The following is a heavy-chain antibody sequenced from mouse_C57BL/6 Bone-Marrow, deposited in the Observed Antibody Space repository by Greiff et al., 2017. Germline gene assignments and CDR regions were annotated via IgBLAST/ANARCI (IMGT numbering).Heavy chain of an antibody. J-gene: IGHJ1*03. D-gene: IGHD1-1*01. CDR2: IYPGSGST. Sequence: VKLQQPGAELVKPGASVKMSCKASGYTFTSYWITWVKQRPGQGLEWIGDIYPGSGSTNYNEKFKSKATLTVDTSSSTAYMQLSSLTSEDSAVYYCARGPYYYLYWYFDVWGTGTTVTVSS. V-gene: IGHV1-55*01. CDR3: ARGPYYYLYWYFDV. CDR1: GYTFTSYW.